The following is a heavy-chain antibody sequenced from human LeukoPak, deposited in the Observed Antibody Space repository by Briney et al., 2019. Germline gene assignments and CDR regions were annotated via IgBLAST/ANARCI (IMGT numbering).Heavy chain of an antibody. J-gene: IGHJ3*02. Sequence: PGGSLRLSCAASGFTVSDNYMTGVRQAPGKGLEWVSSIYSAGATHYAESVKGRFTISRDNSKNTLYLQMNSLRAEDMAVYYCARIEWERLGRAFDIWGQGTMVTVSS. V-gene: IGHV3-53*01. D-gene: IGHD1-26*01. CDR3: ARIEWERLGRAFDI. CDR2: IYSAGAT. CDR1: GFTVSDNY.